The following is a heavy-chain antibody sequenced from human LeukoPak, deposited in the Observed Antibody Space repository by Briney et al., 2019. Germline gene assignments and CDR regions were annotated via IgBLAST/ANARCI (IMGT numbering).Heavy chain of an antibody. J-gene: IGHJ4*02. CDR2: IRSKAYGGTT. D-gene: IGHD5-12*01. CDR3: TRRDIVATIDYFDY. CDR1: GFTFGDYA. V-gene: IGHV3-49*04. Sequence: GGSLRLSCTASGFTFGDYAMSWVRQAPGKGLEWVGFIRSKAYGGTTEYAASVKGGFTISRDDSKSIAYLQMDSLKTEDTAVYYCTRRDIVATIDYFDYWGQGTLVTVSS.